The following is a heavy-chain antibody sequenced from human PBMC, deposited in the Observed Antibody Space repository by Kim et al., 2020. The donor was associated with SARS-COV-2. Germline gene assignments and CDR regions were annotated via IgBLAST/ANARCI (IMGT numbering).Heavy chain of an antibody. D-gene: IGHD6-6*01. CDR3: ARGGIAARLGPFDY. Sequence: GSLRLSCAASGFTFSSYGMHWVRQAPGKGLEWVAVIWYDGSNKYYADSVKGRFTISRDNSKNTLYLQMNSLRAEDTAVYYCARGGIAARLGPFDYWGQGTLVTVSS. CDR1: GFTFSSYG. CDR2: IWYDGSNK. J-gene: IGHJ4*02. V-gene: IGHV3-33*01.